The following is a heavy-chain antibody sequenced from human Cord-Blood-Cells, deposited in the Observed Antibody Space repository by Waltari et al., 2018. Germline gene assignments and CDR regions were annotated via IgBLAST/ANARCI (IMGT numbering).Heavy chain of an antibody. CDR2: INAGNGNT. D-gene: IGHD4-17*01. CDR3: ARTNGRNGDYYFDY. V-gene: IGHV1-3*01. Sequence: QVQLVQSGAEVKRPGASVKVSCKASGYTFTSYAMHCVRQAPGQRLEWMGWINAGNGNTKYSQKFQGRVTITRDTSASTAYMELSSLRSEDTAVYYCARTNGRNGDYYFDYWGQGTLVTVSS. J-gene: IGHJ4*02. CDR1: GYTFTSYA.